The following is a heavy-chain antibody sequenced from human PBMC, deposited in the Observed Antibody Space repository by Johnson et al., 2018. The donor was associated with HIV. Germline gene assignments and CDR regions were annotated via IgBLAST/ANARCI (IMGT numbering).Heavy chain of an antibody. CDR2: INEDGSEI. CDR1: GVTFRNYW. CDR3: AKVLNEKSYIDLFHV. D-gene: IGHD2-8*01. J-gene: IGHJ3*01. V-gene: IGHV3-7*01. Sequence: VQLVESGGGLVQPGGSLRLSCAASGVTFRNYWMSWVRQAPGKGLEWVANINEDGSEIYYVDSVKGRFTVSRDNAKNSLYLQMSSLRAEDTAVYYCAKVLNEKSYIDLFHVWGQGTMVTVSS.